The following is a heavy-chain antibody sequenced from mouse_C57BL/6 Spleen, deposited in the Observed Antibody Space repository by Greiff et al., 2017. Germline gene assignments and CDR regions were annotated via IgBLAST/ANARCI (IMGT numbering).Heavy chain of an antibody. D-gene: IGHD1-1*01. CDR3: TTPFITTVVAPAY. CDR1: GFNIKDYY. Sequence: VQLQQSGAELVRPGASVKLSCTASGFNIKDYYMHWVKQRPEQGLEWIGRIDPEDGDTEYAPKFQGKATMTADTSSNTAYLQLSSLTSEDTAVYYCTTPFITTVVAPAYWGQGTPVTVSA. J-gene: IGHJ3*01. CDR2: IDPEDGDT. V-gene: IGHV14-1*01.